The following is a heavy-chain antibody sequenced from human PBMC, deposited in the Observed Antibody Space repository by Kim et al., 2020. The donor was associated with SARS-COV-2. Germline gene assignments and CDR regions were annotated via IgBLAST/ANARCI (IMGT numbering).Heavy chain of an antibody. V-gene: IGHV3-48*02. CDR1: GFTFSSYS. CDR2: ISSSSSTI. CDR3: ASGGRFTGGTSRLFQ. Sequence: GGSLRLSCAASGFTFSSYSMNWVRQAPGKGLEWVSYISSSSSTIYYADSVKGRFTISRDNAKNSLYLQMNSLRDEDTAVYYCASGGRFTGGTSRLFQWGQGTLVTVSS. J-gene: IGHJ4*02. D-gene: IGHD2-21*01.